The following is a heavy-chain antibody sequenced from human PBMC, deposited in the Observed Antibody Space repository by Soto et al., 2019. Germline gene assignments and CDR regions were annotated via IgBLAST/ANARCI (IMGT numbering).Heavy chain of an antibody. CDR3: AREPTYYYDSSGYYFDY. CDR2: ISSSSSTI. CDR1: GFTFSSYS. Sequence: EVQLVESGGGLVQPGGSLRLSCAASGFTFSSYSMNWVRQAPGKGLEWVSYISSSSSTIYYADSVKGRFTISRDNAKNSLYLQMNSLRDEDTAVYYCAREPTYYYDSSGYYFDYWGQGTLVTVSS. J-gene: IGHJ4*02. D-gene: IGHD3-22*01. V-gene: IGHV3-48*02.